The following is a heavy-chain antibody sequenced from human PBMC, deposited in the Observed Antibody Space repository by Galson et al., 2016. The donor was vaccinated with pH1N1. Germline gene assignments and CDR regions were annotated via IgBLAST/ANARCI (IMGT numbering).Heavy chain of an antibody. CDR1: GFIFTNYW. CDR2: VNNDGSST. Sequence: SLRLSCAASGFIFTNYWMHWVRQAPGRGLVWVARVNNDGSSTNYADSVKGRFTLSRDNAKNTVFLEMSSLRAEDTGAYYCVRGRYCSGGSCYSPTAEYFQHWDRGTLLTVSS. D-gene: IGHD2-15*01. CDR3: VRGRYCSGGSCYSPTAEYFQH. V-gene: IGHV3-74*01. J-gene: IGHJ1*01.